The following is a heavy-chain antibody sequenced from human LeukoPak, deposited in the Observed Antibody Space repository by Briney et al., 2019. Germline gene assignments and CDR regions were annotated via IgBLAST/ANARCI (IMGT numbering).Heavy chain of an antibody. J-gene: IGHJ6*03. CDR3: ARVSEDRLLGYYYYYYYMDV. CDR1: GGSISSYY. V-gene: IGHV4-4*07. Sequence: SETLSLTCTVSGGSISSYYWSWIRQPAGKGLEWIGRIYTSGSTNYNPSLKSRVTMSVDTSKNQFSLKLSSVTAADTAVYCCARVSEDRLLGYYYYYYYMDVWGKGTTVTVSS. D-gene: IGHD2-2*01. CDR2: IYTSGST.